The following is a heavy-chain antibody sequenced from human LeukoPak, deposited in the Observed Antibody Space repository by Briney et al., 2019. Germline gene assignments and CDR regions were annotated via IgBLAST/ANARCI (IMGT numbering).Heavy chain of an antibody. J-gene: IGHJ4*02. V-gene: IGHV4-34*01. CDR2: INQIGNT. CDR1: GGSFSGYY. Sequence: PSETLSLNCYLYGGSFSGYYWSWLRQSPGKGLEWIGEINQIGNTNYIPSLKSRLTISIDTSNNQFSLNLTSVTAADTGVYYCARIRRPLRGYFDHWGQGTLVTVSS. CDR3: ARIRRPLRGYFDH. D-gene: IGHD3-16*01.